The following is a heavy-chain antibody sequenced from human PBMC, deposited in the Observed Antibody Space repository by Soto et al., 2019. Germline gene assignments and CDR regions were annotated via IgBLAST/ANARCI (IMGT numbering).Heavy chain of an antibody. D-gene: IGHD2-15*01. CDR1: GFTFSEYW. CDR2: IKEDGSVK. J-gene: IGHJ4*02. Sequence: EVQLVESGGGLVQPGGSLRLSCTASGFTFSEYWMTWVRQAPGKGLECVANIKEDGSVKYYVDSVKGRFTISRDNAKTSLYLQMDSLRDEDTAIYSCARDCACIYSYTDYLGQCAVVTVSS. V-gene: IGHV3-7*01. CDR3: ARDCACIYSYTDY.